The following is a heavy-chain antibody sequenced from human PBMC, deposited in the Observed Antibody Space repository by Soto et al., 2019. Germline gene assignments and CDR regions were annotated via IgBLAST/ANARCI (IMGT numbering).Heavy chain of an antibody. CDR2: SIPICGTA. CDR1: GGTFNNYP. Sequence: QVQLVQSGAEVKKPASSVKVSCKASGGTFNNYPITWVRQAPGEGLDWMGGSIPICGTANYAQNFQGRVTISVDESTSTAYMELSSLRSEDTAVYYCARGRGYSGDDHYYYFDMDVWGQGTTVTVSS. J-gene: IGHJ6*02. CDR3: ARGRGYSGDDHYYYFDMDV. V-gene: IGHV1-69*01. D-gene: IGHD5-12*01.